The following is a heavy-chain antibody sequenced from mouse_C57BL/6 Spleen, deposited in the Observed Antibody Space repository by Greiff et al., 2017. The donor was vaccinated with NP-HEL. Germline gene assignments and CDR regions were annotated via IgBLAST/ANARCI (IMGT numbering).Heavy chain of an antibody. CDR3: ARRGCNGAMDY. CDR2: ISDGGSYT. V-gene: IGHV5-4*03. CDR1: GFTFSSYA. Sequence: EVKLVESGGGLVKPGGSLKLSCAASGFTFSSYAMSWVRQTPEKRLEWVATISDGGSYTYSPDHVKGRFTISRDNAKNNLYLQMSHLKSEDTAMYYCARRGCNGAMDYWGQGTSVTVSS. J-gene: IGHJ4*01.